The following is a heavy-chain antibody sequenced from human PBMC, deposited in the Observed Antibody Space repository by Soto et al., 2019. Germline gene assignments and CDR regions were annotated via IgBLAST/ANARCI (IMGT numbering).Heavy chain of an antibody. CDR3: ARGGITMVRGLPA. CDR2: MNPNSGNT. Sequence: GASVKVSCKASGYTSTSKELNWVQQPTGQGLEWMGWMNPNSGNTGYAQKFQGRVTMTRNTSISTAYMELSSVRSEDTAVYYCARGGITMVRGLPAWGQGTLVTVSS. J-gene: IGHJ4*02. CDR1: GYTSTSKE. D-gene: IGHD3-10*01. V-gene: IGHV1-8*01.